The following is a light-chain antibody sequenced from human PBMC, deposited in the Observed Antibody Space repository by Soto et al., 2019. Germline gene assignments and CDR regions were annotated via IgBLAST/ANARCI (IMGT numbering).Light chain of an antibody. CDR1: QAISNY. CDR2: ATS. CDR3: QKYNWPPFT. J-gene: IGKJ3*01. V-gene: IGKV1-27*01. Sequence: DIQMTQSPSSLAASVGDRVTISCRASQAISNYLAWYQQKPGKAPKLLIYATSTLQSGVSSRFTGSGSGTDFTLTISSLQPEDVATYYCQKYNWPPFTFGPGTKVDI.